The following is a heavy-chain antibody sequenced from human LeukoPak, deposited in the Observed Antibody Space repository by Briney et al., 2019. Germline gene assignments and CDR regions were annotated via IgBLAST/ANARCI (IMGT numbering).Heavy chain of an antibody. CDR2: IYSGGST. V-gene: IGHV3-53*01. CDR3: ATLDCSGGSCYLDY. J-gene: IGHJ4*02. Sequence: PGGSLRLSCAASGFTVSSNYMSWVRQAPGKGLEWVSVIYSGGSTYYADSVKGRFTISRDNSKNTLYLQMNSLRAEDTAVYYCATLDCSGGSCYLDYWGQGTLVTVSS. D-gene: IGHD2-15*01. CDR1: GFTVSSNY.